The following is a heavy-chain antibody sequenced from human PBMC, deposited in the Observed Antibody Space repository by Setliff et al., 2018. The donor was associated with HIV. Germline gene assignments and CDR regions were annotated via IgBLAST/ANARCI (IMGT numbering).Heavy chain of an antibody. CDR3: ARHGGVRSYSGSYLRSSHYYYMDV. D-gene: IGHD1-26*01. J-gene: IGHJ6*03. CDR1: GFTFSSYA. CDR2: ISGSGGST. Sequence: PGGSLRLSCAASGFTFSSYAMSWVRQAPGKGLEWVSAISGSGGSTYYADSVKGRFTISRDNSKSTLSLQMNSLRAADTAVYYCARHGGVRSYSGSYLRSSHYYYMDVWGKGTTVTVSS. V-gene: IGHV3-23*01.